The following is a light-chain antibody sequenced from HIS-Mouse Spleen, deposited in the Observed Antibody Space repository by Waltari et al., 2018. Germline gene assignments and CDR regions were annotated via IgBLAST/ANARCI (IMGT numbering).Light chain of an antibody. J-gene: IGLJ3*02. CDR1: SSDVGRYNL. V-gene: IGLV2-14*02. CDR3: QSYDSSLSWV. Sequence: QSALTQPASVSGSPGPSITISCPGTSSDVGRYNLLSWYQQHPGKAPKLMIYEGSKRPSGVSNRFSGSKSGNTASLAITGLQAEDEADYYCQSYDSSLSWVFGGGTKLTVL. CDR2: EGS.